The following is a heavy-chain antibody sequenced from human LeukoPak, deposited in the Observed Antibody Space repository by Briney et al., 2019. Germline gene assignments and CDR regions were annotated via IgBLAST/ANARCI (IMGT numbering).Heavy chain of an antibody. J-gene: IGHJ4*02. CDR3: ARGVPADSDFDY. D-gene: IGHD3-10*01. CDR1: GYTFTSYY. V-gene: IGHV1-46*01. CDR2: INPSGGST. Sequence: ASVKVSCEASGYTFTSYYMHGVRQAPGQGLEWMGIINPSGGSTSYAQKFQGRVTMTRDMSTSTVYMELSSLRSEDTAVYYCARGVPADSDFDYWGQGTLVTVSS.